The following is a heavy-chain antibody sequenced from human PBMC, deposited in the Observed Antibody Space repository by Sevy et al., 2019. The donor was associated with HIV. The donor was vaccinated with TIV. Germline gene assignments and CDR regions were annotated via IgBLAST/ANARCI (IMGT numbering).Heavy chain of an antibody. CDR2: VTSDGTT. J-gene: IGHJ4*02. D-gene: IGHD2-8*01. CDR3: AGADTTMLTDLDY. Sequence: GGSLRLSCAASGLTLTTTGMSWVRQAPGKGLEWVAGVTSDGTTYYADSVRDRFTVSRDNSKNTLYLQLNSLRADDTAVFYCAGADTTMLTDLDYWGQGTLVTVSS. CDR1: GLTLTTTG. V-gene: IGHV3-23*01.